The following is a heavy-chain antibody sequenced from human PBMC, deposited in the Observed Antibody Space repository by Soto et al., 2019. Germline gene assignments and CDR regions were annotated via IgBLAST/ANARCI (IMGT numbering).Heavy chain of an antibody. Sequence: GGSLRLSCAASGFTFSNAWMSWVRQAPGKGLEWVGRIKSKTDGGTTDYAAPVKGRFTISRDDSKNTLYLQMNSLKTEDTAVYYCTTVRIITIFGVVIRFIDYWGQGTLVTVSS. CDR2: IKSKTDGGTT. CDR1: GFTFSNAW. J-gene: IGHJ4*02. CDR3: TTVRIITIFGVVIRFIDY. D-gene: IGHD3-3*01. V-gene: IGHV3-15*01.